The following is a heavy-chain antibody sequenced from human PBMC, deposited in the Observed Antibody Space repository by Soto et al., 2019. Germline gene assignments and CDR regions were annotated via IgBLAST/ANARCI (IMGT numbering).Heavy chain of an antibody. CDR2: THSGGST. CDR1: GGSISGFY. Sequence: SETLSLTCTVSGGSISGFYWSWIRQPAGKGLEWIGRTHSGGSTNYNPSLKSRVSMSVDTSQNQFSLKLTSVTAADTAVYYCARVQLSNISYRWFDPWGQGTLVTAPQ. J-gene: IGHJ5*02. D-gene: IGHD2-2*01. V-gene: IGHV4-4*07. CDR3: ARVQLSNISYRWFDP.